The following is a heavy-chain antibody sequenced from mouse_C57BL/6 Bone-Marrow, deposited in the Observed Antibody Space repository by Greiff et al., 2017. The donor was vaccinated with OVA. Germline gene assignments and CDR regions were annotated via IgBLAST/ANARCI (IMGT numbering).Heavy chain of an antibody. CDR1: GYTFTSYW. J-gene: IGHJ1*03. Sequence: VQLQQPGAELVMPGASVKLSCKASGYTFTSYWMHWVKQRPGQGLEWIGEIDPSDSYTNYNQKFKGKSTLTVDKSSSTAYMQLSSLTSEDSAVYYCARDPVTGYFDVWGTGTTVTVSS. CDR3: ARDPVTGYFDV. V-gene: IGHV1-69*01. CDR2: IDPSDSYT.